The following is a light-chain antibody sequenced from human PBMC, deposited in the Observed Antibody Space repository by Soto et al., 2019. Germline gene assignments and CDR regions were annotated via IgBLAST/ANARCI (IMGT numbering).Light chain of an antibody. V-gene: IGKV3-15*01. CDR1: QNVNNF. Sequence: EIVMTQSPGTLSVSPGETATLSCRASQNVNNFVAWYQQKPGQAPRLLIYAASSGAPGIPARFSGSGSGTEVTLTISSLQSEDFAVYYCQQYHDWPPYTFGQGTKVEIK. J-gene: IGKJ2*01. CDR3: QQYHDWPPYT. CDR2: AAS.